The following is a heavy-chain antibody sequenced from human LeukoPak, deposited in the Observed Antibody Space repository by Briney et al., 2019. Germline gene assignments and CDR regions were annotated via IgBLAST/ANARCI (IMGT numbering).Heavy chain of an antibody. CDR1: GGSISSYY. V-gene: IGHV4-4*07. Sequence: SETLSLTCTVSGGSISSYYWSWIRQPAGKGLEWIGRIHISGSTNYSPSLKSRVTISVDTSKNRFSLKLSSVTAADTAVYYCARGRTGDGNDYWGQGTLVTVSS. J-gene: IGHJ4*02. CDR3: ARGRTGDGNDY. CDR2: IHISGST. D-gene: IGHD7-27*01.